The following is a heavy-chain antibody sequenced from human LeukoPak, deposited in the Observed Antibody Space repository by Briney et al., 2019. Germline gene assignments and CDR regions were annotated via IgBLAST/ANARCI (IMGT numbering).Heavy chain of an antibody. Sequence: GGSLRLSCAASGFTFSSYAMSWVRQAPGKGLEWVSAISGSGGSTYYADSVKGRFTISRDNSKNTLYLQMNSLRAEDTAVYYCATHRLSYDILSGYRHYFDYWGQGTLVTVSS. CDR3: ATHRLSYDILSGYRHYFDY. CDR1: GFTFSSYA. J-gene: IGHJ4*02. V-gene: IGHV3-23*01. CDR2: ISGSGGST. D-gene: IGHD3-9*01.